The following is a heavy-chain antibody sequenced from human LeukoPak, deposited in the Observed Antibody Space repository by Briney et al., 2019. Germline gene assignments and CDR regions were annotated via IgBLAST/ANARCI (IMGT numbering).Heavy chain of an antibody. CDR3: ARARFGELDLDY. D-gene: IGHD3-10*01. CDR2: IKQDGREK. Sequence: GGSLRLSCAASGFIVTGLGMHWFRQAPGKGLEWVANIKQDGREKYYVDSVKGRFTMSRDNAKNSLYLQMNSLRAEDTAVYYCARARFGELDLDYWGQGTVVTVSS. CDR1: GFIVTGLG. J-gene: IGHJ4*02. V-gene: IGHV3-7*01.